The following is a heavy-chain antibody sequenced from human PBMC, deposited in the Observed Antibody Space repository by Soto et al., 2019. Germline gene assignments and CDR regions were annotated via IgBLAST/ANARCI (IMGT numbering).Heavy chain of an antibody. V-gene: IGHV3-13*01. CDR1: GFTFSSYD. D-gene: IGHD6-19*01. CDR2: IGTAGDT. CDR3: ARAKGIAVAGLDYYYGMDV. J-gene: IGHJ6*02. Sequence: GGSLRLSCAASGFTFSSYDMHWFRQATGKGLEWVSAIGTAGDTYYPGSVKGRFTISRENAKNSLYLQMNSLRAGDTAVYYCARAKGIAVAGLDYYYGMDVWGQGTTVTVSS.